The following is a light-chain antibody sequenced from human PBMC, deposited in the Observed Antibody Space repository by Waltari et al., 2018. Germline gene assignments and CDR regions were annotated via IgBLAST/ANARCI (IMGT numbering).Light chain of an antibody. CDR1: SSDVGGYNY. V-gene: IGLV2-8*01. Sequence: QSALTQPPSASGSPGQSVAISCTGTSSDVGGYNYVSWYQQHPGKAPKLMIYEVNKRPYGVPDRFSGSKSGNTASLTVSGLQAEDEAYYYCSSYAGSDIWVFGGGTRLTVL. J-gene: IGLJ3*02. CDR3: SSYAGSDIWV. CDR2: EVN.